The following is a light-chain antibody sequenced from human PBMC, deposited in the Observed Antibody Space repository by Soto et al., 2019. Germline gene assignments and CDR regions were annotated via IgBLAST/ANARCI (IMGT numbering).Light chain of an antibody. V-gene: IGKV3-20*01. CDR2: HAS. CDR1: QVVSSSY. Sequence: EIVLTQSPGTLSLSPGESATLSCTANQVVSSSYLAWYQQKPGQAPRLLIYHASDRATGVPDRFSGSGSGTDFALTITRLETEDYALFYCQQYGTFPFSFGQGTKLEIK. CDR3: QQYGTFPFS. J-gene: IGKJ2*01.